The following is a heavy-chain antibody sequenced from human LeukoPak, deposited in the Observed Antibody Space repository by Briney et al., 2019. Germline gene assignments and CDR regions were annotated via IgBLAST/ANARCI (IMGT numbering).Heavy chain of an antibody. V-gene: IGHV4-59*01. D-gene: IGHD1-1*01. CDR2: ISYTGSA. CDR1: DVSIRSYY. Sequence: SETLSLTCTVSDVSIRSYYWSWIRQPPGKGLQWIGCISYTGSATYSPSLKSRVTVSVDTSRNQFSLRMSSVTAADTAVYYCARGVTTGLDWFDPWGQGTLVTVSS. CDR3: ARGVTTGLDWFDP. J-gene: IGHJ5*02.